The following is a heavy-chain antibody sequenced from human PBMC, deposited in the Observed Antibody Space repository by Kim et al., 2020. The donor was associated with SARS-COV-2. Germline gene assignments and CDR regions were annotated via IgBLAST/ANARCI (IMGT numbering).Heavy chain of an antibody. D-gene: IGHD3-3*01. CDR2: ISGSGSRA. Sequence: GGSLRLSCAASGFNFNYFAMNWVRQAPGKAPEWVSAISGSGSRAYYADSVKGRFTISKDKSKNTLYLQLNSLRVEDTALYYCAQDLAQGFNAFDMWG. J-gene: IGHJ3*02. CDR1: GFNFNYFA. CDR3: AQDLAQGFNAFDM. V-gene: IGHV3-23*01.